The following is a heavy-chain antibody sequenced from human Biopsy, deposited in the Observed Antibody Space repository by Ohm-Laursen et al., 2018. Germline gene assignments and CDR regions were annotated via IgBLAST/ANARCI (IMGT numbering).Heavy chain of an antibody. CDR1: GDSISSYY. Sequence: GTLSLTCIVSGDSISSYYWSWIRQPPGKGLEWIGYVYYTGSTDYNPSLQSRATISVDTSKNHFSLRLRSVTPADTAIYYCARDRGYYSDRTVPGYFDLWGRGTLVTVSS. J-gene: IGHJ2*01. V-gene: IGHV4-59*01. D-gene: IGHD3-22*01. CDR2: VYYTGST. CDR3: ARDRGYYSDRTVPGYFDL.